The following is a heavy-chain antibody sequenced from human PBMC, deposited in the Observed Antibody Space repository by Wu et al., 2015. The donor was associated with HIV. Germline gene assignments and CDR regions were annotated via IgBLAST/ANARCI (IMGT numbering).Heavy chain of an antibody. D-gene: IGHD2-15*01. CDR1: GYTFSTYT. J-gene: IGHJ4*02. Sequence: QVQLVQSGGEVKEPGASVKVSCKTSGYTFSTYTLTWVRQAPGQGLEWMGWISTYDDNTNYAQKFQDRVSMTTDTSTRTAYMELRSLKSDDTAVYYCATWKVVADSLRLDYWGQGTLVIVSS. CDR3: ATWKVVADSLRLDY. V-gene: IGHV1-18*01. CDR2: ISTYDDNT.